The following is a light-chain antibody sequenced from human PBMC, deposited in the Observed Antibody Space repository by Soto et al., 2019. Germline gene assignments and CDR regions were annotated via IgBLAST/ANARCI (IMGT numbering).Light chain of an antibody. CDR3: QQFNDYPPA. CDR1: QGISSA. Sequence: AIQLTQSPSSLSASAGDRVTITCRASQGISSALAWYQQKPGKAPKLLIYDASSLQSGVPSRFSGSGSDTDFTLTISGLQPEDVATYYYQQFNDYPPAFGQGTRLEIK. V-gene: IGKV1D-13*01. CDR2: DAS. J-gene: IGKJ5*01.